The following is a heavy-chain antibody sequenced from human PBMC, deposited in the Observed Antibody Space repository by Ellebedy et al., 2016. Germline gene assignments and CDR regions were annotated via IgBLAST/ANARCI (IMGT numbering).Heavy chain of an antibody. CDR3: AKDRDDAGDFVFDS. Sequence: GGSLRLXCAASGFTLSDYSMNWVRQAPGKGLEWVSSITSSSSYIFYADSVKGRFTISRDNAKNSVYLQMNSLRAEDTAVYYCAKDRDDAGDFVFDSWGQGTLVTVSS. CDR2: ITSSSSYI. J-gene: IGHJ4*02. D-gene: IGHD4-17*01. CDR1: GFTLSDYS. V-gene: IGHV3-21*04.